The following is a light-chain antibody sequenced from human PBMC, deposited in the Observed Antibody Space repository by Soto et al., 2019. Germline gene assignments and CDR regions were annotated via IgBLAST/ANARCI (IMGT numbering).Light chain of an antibody. CDR1: SSDVVSYNL. CDR2: EVS. V-gene: IGLV2-23*02. CDR3: CSYAGGGTVV. Sequence: QSALTQPASVSGSPGQSITISCSGSSSDVVSYNLVSWYRQHPGKAPKLMIFEVSKRPSGVSNRFSGSKSGNTASLTISGLQAEDDGDYYCCSYAGGGTVVFGGGTKLTVL. J-gene: IGLJ2*01.